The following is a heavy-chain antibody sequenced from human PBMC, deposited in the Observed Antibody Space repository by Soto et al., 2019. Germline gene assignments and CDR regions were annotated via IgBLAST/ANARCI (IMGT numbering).Heavy chain of an antibody. CDR1: GFTFSSYG. CDR3: ANDDVGTTEAFDI. J-gene: IGHJ3*02. V-gene: IGHV3-30*18. CDR2: ISYDGSNK. Sequence: SLRLSCAASGFTFSSYGMHWVRQAPGKGLEWVAVISYDGSNKYYADSVKGRFTISRDNSKNTLYLQMNSLRAEDTAVYYCANDDVGTTEAFDIWGQGT. D-gene: IGHD1-1*01.